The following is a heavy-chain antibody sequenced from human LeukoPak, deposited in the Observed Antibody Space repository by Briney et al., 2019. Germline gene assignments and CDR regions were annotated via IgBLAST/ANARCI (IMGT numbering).Heavy chain of an antibody. CDR1: GFTVSTTY. Sequence: GGSLRLPCAASGFTVSTTYMTWVRQAPGKGLEWVSVIYSGGNTYHTDSVKGRFTIFRDNSENTLYLQMNSLRAEDTAVYYCAGEVYRPWWGQGILVTVSS. CDR2: IYSGGNT. D-gene: IGHD2-8*01. CDR3: AGEVYRPW. V-gene: IGHV3-66*02. J-gene: IGHJ4*02.